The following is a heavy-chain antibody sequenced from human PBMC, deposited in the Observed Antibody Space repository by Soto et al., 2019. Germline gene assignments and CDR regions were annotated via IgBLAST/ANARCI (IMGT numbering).Heavy chain of an antibody. CDR1: GFTFSSYG. D-gene: IGHD1-26*01. Sequence: QVQLVESGGGVVQPGRSLRLSCEASGFTFSSYGMHWVRQAPGKGLEWLAIISYDGTYKYYADSVRGRFTISRDNSKNTLYLQMNSLRAEDTALYYCAKDSVGATLYYNGMAVWGLGTTVTVSS. J-gene: IGHJ6*02. CDR3: AKDSVGATLYYNGMAV. CDR2: ISYDGTYK. V-gene: IGHV3-30*18.